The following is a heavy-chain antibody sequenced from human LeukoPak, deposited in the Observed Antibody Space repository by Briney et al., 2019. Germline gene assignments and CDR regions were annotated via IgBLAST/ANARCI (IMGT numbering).Heavy chain of an antibody. J-gene: IGHJ6*04. CDR3: AELGITMIGGV. CDR1: GFTFNNYS. V-gene: IGHV3-21*01. Sequence: GGSLRLSCATSGFTFNNYSMNWVRQAPGKGLEWVSSISSSSSYIYYADSVKGRFTISRDNAKNSLYLQMNSLRAEDTAVYYCAELGITMIGGVWGKGTTVTISS. CDR2: ISSSSSYI. D-gene: IGHD3-10*02.